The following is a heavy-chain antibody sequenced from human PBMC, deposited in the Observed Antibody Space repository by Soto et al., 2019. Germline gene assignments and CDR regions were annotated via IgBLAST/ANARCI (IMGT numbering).Heavy chain of an antibody. CDR3: AKGGTTGTTNCHFWYFDL. D-gene: IGHD1-1*01. J-gene: IGHJ2*01. Sequence: PGGSLRLSCAASGFPFNTYAMNWVRQAPGKGLEWVSVISGSGYDTYYADTVKGRFTISRDNSKNTLFLQMDSLRPEDTAIYYCAKGGTTGTTNCHFWYFDLWGRGTLVTVSS. CDR2: ISGSGYDT. V-gene: IGHV3-23*01. CDR1: GFPFNTYA.